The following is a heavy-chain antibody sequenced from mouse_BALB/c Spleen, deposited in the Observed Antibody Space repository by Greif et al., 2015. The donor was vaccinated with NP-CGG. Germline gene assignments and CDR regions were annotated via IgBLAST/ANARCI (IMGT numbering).Heavy chain of an antibody. Sequence: VQLQQSGAELVKPGASVKLSCTASGFNIKDTYMHWVKQRPEQGLEWIGRIDPANGNTKYDPKFQGKATITADTSSNTAYLQLSSLTSEDTAVYYCALNYDGYYFYYFDYWGQGTTLTVSS. J-gene: IGHJ2*01. CDR3: ALNYDGYYFYYFDY. CDR2: IDPANGNT. CDR1: GFNIKDTY. D-gene: IGHD2-3*01. V-gene: IGHV14-3*02.